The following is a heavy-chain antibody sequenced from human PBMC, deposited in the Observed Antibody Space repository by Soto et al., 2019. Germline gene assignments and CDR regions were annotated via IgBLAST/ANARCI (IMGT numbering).Heavy chain of an antibody. CDR3: AKAPLYYDILTGYYDY. CDR1: GFTFSSYA. D-gene: IGHD3-9*01. CDR2: ISGSGGST. Sequence: GGSLRLSCAASGFTFSSYAMSWVRQAPGKGLEWVSAISGSGGSTYYADSVKGRFTISRDNSKNTLYLQMNSLRAEDTAVYYCAKAPLYYDILTGYYDYWGQGTLVTVSS. J-gene: IGHJ4*02. V-gene: IGHV3-23*01.